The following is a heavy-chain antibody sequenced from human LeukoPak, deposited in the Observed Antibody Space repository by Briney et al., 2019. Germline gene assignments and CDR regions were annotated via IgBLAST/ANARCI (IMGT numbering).Heavy chain of an antibody. V-gene: IGHV1-8*01. Sequence: ASVKVSCKASGYTFTSYDINWVRQAPGQGLEWMGWMNPNSGNTGYAQKFQGRVTMTRNTSISTAYMELSSLRSEDTAVYYCARGLYYDFWSGYSPRYYYYYMDVWGKGTTVTVSS. CDR3: ARGLYYDFWSGYSPRYYYYYMDV. CDR2: MNPNSGNT. J-gene: IGHJ6*03. CDR1: GYTFTSYD. D-gene: IGHD3-3*01.